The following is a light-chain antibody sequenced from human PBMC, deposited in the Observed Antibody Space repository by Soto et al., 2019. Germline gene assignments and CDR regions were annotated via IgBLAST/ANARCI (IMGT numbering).Light chain of an antibody. CDR3: QSHDTSLSGSRV. CDR2: GNN. V-gene: IGLV1-40*01. CDR1: GSNIGAGYD. Sequence: QSALTQPPSVSGAPGQRVTISCTGSGSNIGAGYDVHWYQQLPGTAPKLLIYGNNNRPSGVPDRFSGSKSGTSASLAITGLLPEDEADYYCQSHDTSLSGSRVFGTGTKVTVL. J-gene: IGLJ1*01.